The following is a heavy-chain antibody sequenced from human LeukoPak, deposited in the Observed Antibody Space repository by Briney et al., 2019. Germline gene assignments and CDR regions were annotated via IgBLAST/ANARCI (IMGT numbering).Heavy chain of an antibody. Sequence: GGSLRPSCAASGFIFSRYWMSWVRQAPGKGLEWVGRIKSKTDGGTTDYAAPVKGRFTISRDDSKNTLYLQMNSLKTEDTAVYYCTTDWATIFGVEDHWGQGTLVTVSS. V-gene: IGHV3-15*01. CDR3: TTDWATIFGVEDH. D-gene: IGHD3-3*01. J-gene: IGHJ4*02. CDR2: IKSKTDGGTT. CDR1: GFIFSRYW.